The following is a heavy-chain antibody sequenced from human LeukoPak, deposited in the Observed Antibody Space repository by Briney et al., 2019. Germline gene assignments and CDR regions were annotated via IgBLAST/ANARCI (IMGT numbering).Heavy chain of an antibody. J-gene: IGHJ3*02. CDR2: ISSSSSYI. V-gene: IGHV3-21*01. CDR1: GFTFSSYE. Sequence: GGSLRLSCAASGFTFSSYEMNWVRQAPGKGLEWVSSISSSSSYIYYADSVKGRFTISRDNAKNSLYLQMNSLRAEDTAVYYCARGGSHYAFDIWGQGTMVTVSS. CDR3: ARGGSHYAFDI.